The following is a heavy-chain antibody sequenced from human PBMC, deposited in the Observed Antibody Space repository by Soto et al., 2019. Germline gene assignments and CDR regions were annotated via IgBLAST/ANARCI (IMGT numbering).Heavy chain of an antibody. V-gene: IGHV4-59*08. CDR2: IYYSGST. Sequence: QVQLQESGPGLVKPSETLSLTCTVSGGSISSYYWSWIRQPPGKGLEWIGYIYYSGSTNYNPSLKSRVTTAVATSKNQFSLKLSSVTAADTAVYYCARHSGWFDPWGQGTLVTVSS. CDR3: ARHSGWFDP. D-gene: IGHD1-26*01. CDR1: GGSISSYY. J-gene: IGHJ5*02.